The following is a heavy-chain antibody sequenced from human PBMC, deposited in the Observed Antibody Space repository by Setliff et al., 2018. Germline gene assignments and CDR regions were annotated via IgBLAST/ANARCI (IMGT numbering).Heavy chain of an antibody. Sequence: PSETLSLTCAVYGGSFNCYYWSWIRQPPGKGLEWIGEINHSGSTNYNPSLKSRVTISVDRSKNQFSLKLSSVTAADTALYYCTVYNTGSSKDHYWGQGTPVTVSS. CDR3: TVYNTGSSKDHY. CDR1: GGSFNCYY. J-gene: IGHJ4*02. CDR2: INHSGST. D-gene: IGHD2-8*02. V-gene: IGHV4-34*01.